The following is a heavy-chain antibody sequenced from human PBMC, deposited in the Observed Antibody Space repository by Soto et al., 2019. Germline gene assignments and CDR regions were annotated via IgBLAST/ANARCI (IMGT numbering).Heavy chain of an antibody. CDR1: GGSISISTYY. CDR2: IYYSGST. V-gene: IGHV4-39*01. CDR3: ARPPTASLDAFEI. Sequence: SETLSLTCTVSGGSISISTYYWGWIRQPPGKGLEWIGSIYYSGSTYYNPSLKSRVTISVDTSKNQFSLNLNSVTAADTAVYYCARPPTASLDAFEIWGQGXMVTV. J-gene: IGHJ3*02.